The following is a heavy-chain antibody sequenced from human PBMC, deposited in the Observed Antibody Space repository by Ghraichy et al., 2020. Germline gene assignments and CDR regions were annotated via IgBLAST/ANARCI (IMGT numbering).Heavy chain of an antibody. CDR3: ATLDTAMVTVPDY. J-gene: IGHJ4*02. CDR2: INHSGST. V-gene: IGHV4-34*01. CDR1: GGSFSGYY. Sequence: SETLSLTCAVYGGSFSGYYWSWIRQPPGKGLEWIGEINHSGSTNYNPSLKSRVTISVDTSKNQFSLKLSSVTAADTAVYYCATLDTAMVTVPDYWGQGTLVTVSS. D-gene: IGHD5-18*01.